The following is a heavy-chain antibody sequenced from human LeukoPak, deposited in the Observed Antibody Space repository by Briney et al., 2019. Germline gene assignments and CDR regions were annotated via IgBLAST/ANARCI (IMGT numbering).Heavy chain of an antibody. Sequence: GGSLRLSCAASGFTFSSYSMNWVRQAPGKGLEWISYISSPSDTIYYADSVKGRFTISRDNAKNSLYLQMNSLRAEDTAVYYCATSTVAAFDYWGQGTLVTVSS. CDR2: ISSPSDTI. CDR3: ATSTVAAFDY. CDR1: GFTFSSYS. V-gene: IGHV3-48*01. D-gene: IGHD4-23*01. J-gene: IGHJ4*02.